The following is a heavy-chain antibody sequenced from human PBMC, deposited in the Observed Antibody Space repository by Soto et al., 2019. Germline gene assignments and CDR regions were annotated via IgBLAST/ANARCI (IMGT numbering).Heavy chain of an antibody. V-gene: IGHV3-9*01. Sequence: GGSLRLSCAASGFTFDDYAMHWVRQAPGKGLEWVSGISWNSVSIGYADSLKGRFTIFRDNAKNSLYLQMNSLRAEDTALYYCAQADDYYYVMDVWGQGTTVTVSS. CDR1: GFTFDDYA. J-gene: IGHJ6*02. CDR2: ISWNSVSI. CDR3: AQADDYYYVMDV.